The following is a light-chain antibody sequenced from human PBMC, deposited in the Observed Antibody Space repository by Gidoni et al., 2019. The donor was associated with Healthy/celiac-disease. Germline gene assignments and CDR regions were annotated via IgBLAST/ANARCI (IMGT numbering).Light chain of an antibody. CDR2: GAS. J-gene: IGKJ2*01. CDR3: QQYNNWPPGYT. Sequence: IVMTQSPATLSVSPGERATLTCRASQSVSSNLAWYQQKPGQAHRPLIYGASTRATGIPARFSGSGSGTEFTLTISSLQSEDFAVDYCQQYNNWPPGYTFGQGTKLEIK. V-gene: IGKV3-15*01. CDR1: QSVSSN.